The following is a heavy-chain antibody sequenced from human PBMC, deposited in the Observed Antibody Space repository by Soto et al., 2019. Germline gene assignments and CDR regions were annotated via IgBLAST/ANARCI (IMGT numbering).Heavy chain of an antibody. CDR3: GREYNALGLAYALDV. D-gene: IGHD3-16*01. Sequence: PGGSLRSSVVGSGSTFSTSSINWFPQAPGKGLNWVSSISIRSDIYYADSVKGRFTISRDNAKNSVSLQMNSLRAEDTAVFFCGREYNALGLAYALDVWGQGTTVTVSS. J-gene: IGHJ6*02. V-gene: IGHV3-21*01. CDR2: ISIRSDI. CDR1: GSTFSTSS.